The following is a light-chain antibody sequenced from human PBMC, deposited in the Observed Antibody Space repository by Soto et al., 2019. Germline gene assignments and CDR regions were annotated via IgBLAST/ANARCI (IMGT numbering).Light chain of an antibody. V-gene: IGKV2-28*01. CDR3: MQGLQTPYT. J-gene: IGKJ2*01. CDR2: LGS. Sequence: DIVMTQSPLSLPVTPGEPASISCRSSQSLLHTNRYNYLDWYLQKPGQSPQVLIYLGSNRASGVXXXFXXXGXXXXXXXXIXXXXAXDVXVYYXMQGLQTPYTFGQGTKLEIK. CDR1: QSLLHTNRYNY.